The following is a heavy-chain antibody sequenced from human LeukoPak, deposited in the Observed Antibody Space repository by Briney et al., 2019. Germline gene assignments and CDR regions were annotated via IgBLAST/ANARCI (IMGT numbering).Heavy chain of an antibody. CDR1: GYTFISNW. D-gene: IGHD2-2*01. Sequence: GESLQISWRGSGYTFISNWITWVRQMPGKGLEWMGRIDPSDSYINYSPSFQGHVTISADKSISTAYLQWSSLKASDTAMYYCAGIGYFSSRSYNQPYRWGPVPLVTVSS. V-gene: IGHV5-10-1*01. CDR3: AGIGYFSSRSYNQPYR. J-gene: IGHJ5*02. CDR2: IDPSDSYI.